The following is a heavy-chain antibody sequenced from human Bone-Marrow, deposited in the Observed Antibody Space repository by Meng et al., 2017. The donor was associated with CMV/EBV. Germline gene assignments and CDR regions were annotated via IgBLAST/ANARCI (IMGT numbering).Heavy chain of an antibody. CDR1: EFTVSNNY. Sequence: GESLKISCAASEFTVSNNYMSWVRQAPGKGLEWVSVIYSGGSTYYADSVKGRFTISRDNSKNTLYLQMNSLRAEDTAVYYCASPVLSGGSDYWGQGTLVTVSS. J-gene: IGHJ4*02. D-gene: IGHD1-26*01. CDR2: IYSGGST. V-gene: IGHV3-66*02. CDR3: ASPVLSGGSDY.